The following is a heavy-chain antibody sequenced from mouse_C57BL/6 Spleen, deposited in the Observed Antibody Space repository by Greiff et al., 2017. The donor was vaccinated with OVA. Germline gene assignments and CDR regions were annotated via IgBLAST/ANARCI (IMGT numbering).Heavy chain of an antibody. D-gene: IGHD4-1*01. CDR2: ISSGGDYT. CDR1: GFTFSSYA. Sequence: EVKLVESGEGLVKPGGSLKLSCAASGFTFSSYAMSWVRQTPEKRLEWVAYISSGGDYTYYADTVKGRFTISRDNARNTLYLQRSSLKSEDTAMYYCTRVQLTGYYFDYWGQGTTLTVSS. J-gene: IGHJ2*01. CDR3: TRVQLTGYYFDY. V-gene: IGHV5-9-1*02.